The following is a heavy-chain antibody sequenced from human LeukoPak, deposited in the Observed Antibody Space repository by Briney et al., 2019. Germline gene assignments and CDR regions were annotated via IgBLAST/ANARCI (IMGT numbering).Heavy chain of an antibody. J-gene: IGHJ3*02. CDR2: IYSSGST. CDR1: GGPISSGSYY. CDR3: TRHVWELIQGRVGYAFDI. D-gene: IGHD1-26*01. Sequence: PSQTLSLTCTVSGGPISSGSYYWSWIRQPAGKGLEWIGRIYSSGSTNYNPSLKSRVTISGDTSKNQFSLKLSSVTAADTAVYYCTRHVWELIQGRVGYAFDIWGQGTMVTVSS. V-gene: IGHV4-61*02.